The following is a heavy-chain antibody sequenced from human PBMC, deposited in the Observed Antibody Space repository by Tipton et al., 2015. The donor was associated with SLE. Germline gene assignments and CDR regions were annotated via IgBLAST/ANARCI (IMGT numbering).Heavy chain of an antibody. CDR2: IYTSGST. V-gene: IGHV4-59*01. CDR3: ARDDLERGLDV. D-gene: IGHD1-1*01. CDR1: GGSISSYY. J-gene: IGHJ6*02. Sequence: TLSLTCTVSGGSISSYYWSWIRQPPGKGLEWIGYIYTSGSTNYNPSLKSRVTISADTSKDRFFLNLTSVTTADTARYYCARDDLERGLDVWGQGTTVTVSS.